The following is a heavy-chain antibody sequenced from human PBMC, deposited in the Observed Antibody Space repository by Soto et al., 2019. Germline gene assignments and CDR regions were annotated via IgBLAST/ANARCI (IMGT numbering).Heavy chain of an antibody. Sequence: QVQLVESGGGVVQPGRSLRLSCAASGFTFSSYGMHWVRQAPGKGLEWVAVISYDGSNKYYADSVKGRFTISRDNSKNTLYVQMNSLRAEDTAVYYCAKDRYSSGWYLGDYWGQGTLVTVSS. CDR3: AKDRYSSGWYLGDY. J-gene: IGHJ4*02. CDR1: GFTFSSYG. CDR2: ISYDGSNK. V-gene: IGHV3-30*18. D-gene: IGHD6-19*01.